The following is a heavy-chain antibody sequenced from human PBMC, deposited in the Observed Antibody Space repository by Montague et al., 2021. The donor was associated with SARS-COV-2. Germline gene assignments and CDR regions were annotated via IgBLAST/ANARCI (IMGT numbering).Heavy chain of an antibody. CDR3: ARVRAVPAATRIFSLGRSYYDMDV. Sequence: SETLSLTCTVSAGSISTNSYYWAWIRQPPGKGLEWFGEINHSGSTNYNPSPKSRVTISVDTSKNQFSLKLSSVTAAATAVYYCARVRAVPAATRIFSLGRSYYDMDVWGQGTTVTVSS. J-gene: IGHJ6*02. CDR1: AGSISTNSYY. D-gene: IGHD2-2*01. V-gene: IGHV4-39*07. CDR2: INHSGST.